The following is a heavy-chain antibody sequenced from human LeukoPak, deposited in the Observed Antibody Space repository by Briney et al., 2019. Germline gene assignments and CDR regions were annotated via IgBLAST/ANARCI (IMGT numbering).Heavy chain of an antibody. CDR1: GLTYTNYW. J-gene: IGHJ4*02. V-gene: IGHV3-74*01. Sequence: GGSLRLSCAASGLTYTNYWMHWVRQAPGKGPVWVSRIHSDGINTVYADSVKGRFTISRDNAKNMLYLQMHSLRVEDTALYYCATGLVSAYEYWGQGTPVTVSS. D-gene: IGHD2-21*01. CDR2: IHSDGINT. CDR3: ATGLVSAYEY.